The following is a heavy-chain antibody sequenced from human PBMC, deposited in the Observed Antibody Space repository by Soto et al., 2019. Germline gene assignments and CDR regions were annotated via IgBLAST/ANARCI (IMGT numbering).Heavy chain of an antibody. CDR2: IHDSGSA. Sequence: PSETLSLTCTVSGGSIRSDSYYWGWIRQPPGKGLEWIGSIHDSGSAYYNASLKSRLTMSIGTSKTHLSLKLTSVNAADTAVYFCSRDGNWNHRYYLVVLCQGTTVTVSS. CDR3: SRDGNWNHRYYLVV. CDR1: GGSIRSDSYY. V-gene: IGHV4-39*02. D-gene: IGHD1-1*01. J-gene: IGHJ6*03.